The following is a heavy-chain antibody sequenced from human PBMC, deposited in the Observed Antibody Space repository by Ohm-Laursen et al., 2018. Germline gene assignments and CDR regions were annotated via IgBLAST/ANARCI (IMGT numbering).Heavy chain of an antibody. J-gene: IGHJ2*01. CDR3: ARVSSDSSGHYFPAHWYFDL. V-gene: IGHV3-21*01. D-gene: IGHD3-22*01. CDR2: ITNSNGGHST. CDR1: GFTFRSYA. Sequence: SLRLSCSASGFTFRSYAMTWVRQAPGKGLEWVSSITNSNGGHSTYYADSVKGRFTISRDNAKDALYLQMNSLRAEDTAVYYCARVSSDSSGHYFPAHWYFDLWGRGTLVTVSS.